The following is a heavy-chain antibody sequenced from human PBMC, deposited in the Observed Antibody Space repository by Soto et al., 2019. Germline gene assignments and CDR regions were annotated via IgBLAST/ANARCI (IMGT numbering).Heavy chain of an antibody. CDR2: ISWNSGSI. CDR3: AKDGGGDYGEYYYYYYMDV. Sequence: GGSLRLSCAASGFTFDDYAMHWVRQAPGKGLEWVSGISWNSGSIGYADSVKGRFTISRDNAKNSLYLQMNSLRAEDTALYYCAKDGGGDYGEYYYYYYMDVWGKGTTVTVSS. CDR1: GFTFDDYA. J-gene: IGHJ6*03. D-gene: IGHD4-17*01. V-gene: IGHV3-9*01.